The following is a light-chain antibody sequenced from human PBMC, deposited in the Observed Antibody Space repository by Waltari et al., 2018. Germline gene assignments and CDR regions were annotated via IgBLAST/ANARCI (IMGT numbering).Light chain of an antibody. CDR3: QQYNDYPFT. J-gene: IGKJ2*01. CDR1: QSISNW. CDR2: YAS. Sequence: DIHMTQSPSTLSASVGDRVTITCRASQSISNWLDWYQQKPGQAPKFLSYYASSLDSGVPSRFSGSGSGTEFTLTISSLQPDDFATYFCQQYNDYPFTFGQGTKLEVK. V-gene: IGKV1-5*01.